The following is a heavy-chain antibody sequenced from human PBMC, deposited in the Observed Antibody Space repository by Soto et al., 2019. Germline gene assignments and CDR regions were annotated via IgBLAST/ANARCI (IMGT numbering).Heavy chain of an antibody. V-gene: IGHV3-7*04. Sequence: PGGSLSLSCAASGFTFNYYWMSWVRQAPGKGLQWVANIKQDGSEGYYVDSVKGRVTISRDNANKLLSLQLKSLRAADTALYYYARVLDYYASGRYEYWGQGNLVTVSS. J-gene: IGHJ4*02. CDR3: ARVLDYYASGRYEY. CDR1: GFTFNYYW. CDR2: IKQDGSEG. D-gene: IGHD3-10*01.